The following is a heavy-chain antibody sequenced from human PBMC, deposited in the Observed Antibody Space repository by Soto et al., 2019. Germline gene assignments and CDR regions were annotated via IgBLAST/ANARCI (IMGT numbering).Heavy chain of an antibody. Sequence: PETLCLTCAFYVGSFSAYYWGWIRQPPGKGLEWIGEINHSGSTNYNPSLKSRVTISVDTSKNQFSLNLSSVTAADTAVYYCARGSGSGLYYYGMDVWGQGTTVTVSS. CDR2: INHSGST. CDR1: VGSFSAYY. CDR3: ARGSGSGLYYYGMDV. D-gene: IGHD3-10*01. J-gene: IGHJ6*01. V-gene: IGHV4-34*01.